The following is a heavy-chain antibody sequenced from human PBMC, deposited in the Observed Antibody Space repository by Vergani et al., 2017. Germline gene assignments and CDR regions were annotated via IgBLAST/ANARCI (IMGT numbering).Heavy chain of an antibody. Sequence: QVQLHESGPGLVKPSETLSLTCTVSGDSISPYFWPWIRQPPGQGLEWIGYISYSGDTNCAPSLKSRVSISLDTSKNQFSLQVSSVTPSDTAVYYCARGGWLVPDVWGQGTLVTVSS. CDR1: GDSISPYF. CDR2: ISYSGDT. D-gene: IGHD2-21*02. J-gene: IGHJ4*02. CDR3: ARGGWLVPDV. V-gene: IGHV4-59*01.